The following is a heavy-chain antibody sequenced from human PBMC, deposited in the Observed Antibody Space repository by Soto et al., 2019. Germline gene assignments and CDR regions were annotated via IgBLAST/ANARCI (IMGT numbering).Heavy chain of an antibody. CDR3: XXXXXXXXXXXYYYYGMDV. CDR1: GGSISSSSYY. Sequence: QLQLQESCPGLVKPSETLSLTCTVSGGSISSSSYYWGWIRQPPAKGLEWIGSIYYSGSTYYNPSLKSRATIAVDTSKNQFSLKLXXXXXXXXXXXXXXXXXXXXXXXXYYYYGMDVWGQGTTVTVSS. V-gene: IGHV4-39*01. CDR2: IYYSGST. J-gene: IGHJ6*02.